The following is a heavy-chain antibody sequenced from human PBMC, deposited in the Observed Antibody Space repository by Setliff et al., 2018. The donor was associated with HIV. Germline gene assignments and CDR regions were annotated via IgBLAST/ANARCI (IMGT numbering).Heavy chain of an antibody. CDR1: GGSINNYY. CDR3: ARLDCSSSSGFVDY. CDR2: IYTSGST. J-gene: IGHJ4*02. V-gene: IGHV4-4*09. D-gene: IGHD2-2*01. Sequence: SETLSLTCTVSGGSINNYYWNWIRQTPGKGLEWIGNIYTSGSTNYNPSLKSRVTISVDTSKNQFSLKLSSVTAADTAVYYCARLDCSSSSGFVDYWGQGTLVTVSS.